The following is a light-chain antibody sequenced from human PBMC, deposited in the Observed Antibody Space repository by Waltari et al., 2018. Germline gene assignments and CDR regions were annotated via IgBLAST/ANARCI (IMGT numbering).Light chain of an antibody. J-gene: IGLJ2*01. CDR2: EDK. CDR3: QAWDSPTYVV. CDR1: KLGDKY. V-gene: IGLV3-1*01. Sequence: SYELTQPPSVSVSPGQTDIITCSGNKLGDKYACWYQQKPGQSPVLVIYEDKKRPSGIPERFSGSNSGNTATLTISETQAMDEADYYCQAWDSPTYVVFGGGTKLTVL.